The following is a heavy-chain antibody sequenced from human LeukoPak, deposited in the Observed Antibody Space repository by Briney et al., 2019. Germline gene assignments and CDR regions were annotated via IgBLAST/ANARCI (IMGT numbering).Heavy chain of an antibody. J-gene: IGHJ3*02. Sequence: GGSLRLSCAASGFTFSSYEMIWVRQAPGKGLEWVSYISSSGITIYYADSVKGRFTISRDNAKNSLYLQMNSLTAEDTAIYYCAREGRYYGSGSHRDGFDIWGQGTMVTVSS. CDR2: ISSSGITI. D-gene: IGHD3-10*01. V-gene: IGHV3-48*03. CDR3: AREGRYYGSGSHRDGFDI. CDR1: GFTFSSYE.